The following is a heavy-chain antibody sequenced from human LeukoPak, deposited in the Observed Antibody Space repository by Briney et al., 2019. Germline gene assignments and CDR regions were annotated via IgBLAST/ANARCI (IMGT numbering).Heavy chain of an antibody. CDR1: GGSISNYY. J-gene: IGHJ4*02. D-gene: IGHD2-21*02. CDR2: IYSSGST. CDR3: VGLACGADCYLDY. Sequence: SETLSLTCTVSGGSISNYYWSWIRQSPEKGLEWIGYIYSSGSTNYNPSLKSRVTISVDTSKNQFSLKLSSVTAADTAVYYCVGLACGADCYLDYWGQGTLVTGSS. V-gene: IGHV4-4*09.